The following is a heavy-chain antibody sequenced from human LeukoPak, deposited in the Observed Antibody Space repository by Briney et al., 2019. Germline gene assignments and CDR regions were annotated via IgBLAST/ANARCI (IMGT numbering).Heavy chain of an antibody. D-gene: IGHD1-7*01. J-gene: IGHJ6*03. CDR1: GGTFSSYA. Sequence: ASVKVSCKAPGGTFSSYAISWVRQAPGQGLEWMGWISAYNGNTNYAQKLQGRVTMTTDTSTSTAYMELGSLRSDDTAVYYCAKTNWNSAVYYYYYMDVWGKGTTVTVSS. CDR2: ISAYNGNT. V-gene: IGHV1-18*01. CDR3: AKTNWNSAVYYYYYMDV.